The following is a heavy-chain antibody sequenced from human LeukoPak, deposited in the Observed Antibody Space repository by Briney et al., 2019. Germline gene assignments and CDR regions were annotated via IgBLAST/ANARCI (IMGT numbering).Heavy chain of an antibody. Sequence: SETLSLTCTVSGGSISSGGYYWSWIRQHPGKGLEWIGYIYYSGSTYYNPSLKSRVTISVDTSKNQFSLKLSSVTAADTAVYYCARERAAIRRARSHFDYWGQGTLVTVSS. CDR3: ARERAAIRRARSHFDY. D-gene: IGHD2-2*02. J-gene: IGHJ4*02. CDR1: GGSISSGGYY. V-gene: IGHV4-31*03. CDR2: IYYSGST.